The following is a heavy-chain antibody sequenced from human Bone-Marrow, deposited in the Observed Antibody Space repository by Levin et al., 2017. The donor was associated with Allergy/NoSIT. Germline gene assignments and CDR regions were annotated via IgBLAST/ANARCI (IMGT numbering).Heavy chain of an antibody. V-gene: IGHV3-33*01. CDR3: ARLRDSVYDNPYYYSDTDV. CDR1: GFTFSNCG. Sequence: LSLTCAASGFTFSNCGMHWVRQAPGKGLEWVAGIRYNGNNENYADSVKGRFTISRDNAKNMLYLQMNSLRAEDTAVYYCARLRDSVYDNPYYYSDTDVWGQGTTVTVSS. D-gene: IGHD5/OR15-5a*01. J-gene: IGHJ6*02. CDR2: IRYNGNNE.